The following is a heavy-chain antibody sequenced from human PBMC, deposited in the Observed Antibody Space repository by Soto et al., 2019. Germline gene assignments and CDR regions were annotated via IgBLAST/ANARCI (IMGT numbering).Heavy chain of an antibody. CDR2: ISYYGGNK. CDR3: AKLAAAGKDYDY. Sequence: GGSLRLSCAASGFTFSSYAMHWVRQAPGKGLEYVAVISYYGGNKYYADSVKGRFTISRDNSKNTLYLQMNSLRAEDTAVYYCAKLAAAGKDYDYWGQGTLVTVSS. V-gene: IGHV3-30*04. D-gene: IGHD6-13*01. J-gene: IGHJ4*02. CDR1: GFTFSSYA.